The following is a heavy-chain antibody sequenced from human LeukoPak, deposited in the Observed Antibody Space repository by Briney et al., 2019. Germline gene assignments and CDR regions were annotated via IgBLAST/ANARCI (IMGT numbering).Heavy chain of an antibody. D-gene: IGHD5-12*01. CDR3: ARFRRRRGYDPYNWFDP. CDR2: INHSGST. CDR1: GGSFSGYY. J-gene: IGHJ5*02. Sequence: SEILSLTCAVYGGSFSGYYWSWIRQPPGKGLEWIGEINHSGSTNYNPSLKSRVTISVDTSKNQFSLKLSSVTAADTAVYYCARFRRRRGYDPYNWFDPWGQGTLVTVSS. V-gene: IGHV4-34*01.